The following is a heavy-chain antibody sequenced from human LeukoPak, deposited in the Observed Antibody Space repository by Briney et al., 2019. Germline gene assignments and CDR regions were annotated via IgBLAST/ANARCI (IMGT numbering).Heavy chain of an antibody. CDR2: IIPIFGTA. J-gene: IGHJ4*02. CDR1: GYTFTGYY. CDR3: ARDSRTVYYYGSGSYSG. D-gene: IGHD3-10*01. V-gene: IGHV1-69*13. Sequence: SVKVSCKASGYTFTGYYMHWVRQAPGQGLEWMGGIIPIFGTANYAQKFQGRVTITADESTSTAYMELSSLRSEDTAVYYCARDSRTVYYYGSGSYSGWGQGTLVTVSS.